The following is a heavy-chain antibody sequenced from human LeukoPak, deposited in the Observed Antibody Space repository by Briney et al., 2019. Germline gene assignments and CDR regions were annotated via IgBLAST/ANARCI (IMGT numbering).Heavy chain of an antibody. CDR1: GGSVRSSSYYW. CDR2: IYHSGST. J-gene: IGHJ5*02. D-gene: IGHD1-26*01. V-gene: IGHV4-4*02. Sequence: SETLSLTCTVSGGSVRSSSYYWWSWVRQPPGKGLEWIGEIYHSGSTNYSPSLKSRVTISVDKSKNQFSLKLSSVTAADTAVYYCARLPWAVNSNWFDPWGQGTLVTVSS. CDR3: ARLPWAVNSNWFDP.